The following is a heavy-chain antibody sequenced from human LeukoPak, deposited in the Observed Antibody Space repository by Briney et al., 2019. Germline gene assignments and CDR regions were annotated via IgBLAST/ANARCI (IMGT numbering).Heavy chain of an antibody. CDR3: SRGVSPKGMGGRPFDY. CDR1: GGSFSGYY. D-gene: IGHD1-26*01. J-gene: IGHJ4*02. V-gene: IGHV4-34*01. CDR2: IHHSGRT. Sequence: SETLSLTCAVYGGSFSGYYWSWIRQPPGKGLEWIGEIHHSGRTNYNPSLKSRVTISVDTSKNQFSLKLSSVTAADTAVYYCSRGVSPKGMGGRPFDYWGQGTL.